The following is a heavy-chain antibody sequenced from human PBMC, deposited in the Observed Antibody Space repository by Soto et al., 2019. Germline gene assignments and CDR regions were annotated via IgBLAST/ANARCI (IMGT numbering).Heavy chain of an antibody. CDR1: GFTFSNHG. CDR2: ISYDGRNK. Sequence: QVQSVESGGGVVQPGTSLRLSCAVSGFTFSNHGMHWVRQAPGKGLEWVALISYDGRNKDYADSLKGRVTISRDNFKDTLFLQMNTLRGVDTAVSYCARDRGWSRPHAFDSWGQGTLVTVSS. J-gene: IGHJ4*02. CDR3: ARDRGWSRPHAFDS. V-gene: IGHV3-33*01. D-gene: IGHD2-15*01.